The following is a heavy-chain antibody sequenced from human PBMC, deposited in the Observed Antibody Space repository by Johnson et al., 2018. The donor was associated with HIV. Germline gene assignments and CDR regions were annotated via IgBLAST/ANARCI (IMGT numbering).Heavy chain of an antibody. D-gene: IGHD3-22*01. CDR1: GFTFSSYA. Sequence: VQLVESGGGVVQPGRSLRLSCAASGFTFSSYAMHWVRQAPGKGLAWVAVISYDGSNKYYADSVKGRCTISRDNSKNTLYLHLNSLRAEDTAVYYCARTQRVTMIVVSLGAFDIWGQGTMVTVSS. CDR3: ARTQRVTMIVVSLGAFDI. CDR2: ISYDGSNK. J-gene: IGHJ3*02. V-gene: IGHV3-30*14.